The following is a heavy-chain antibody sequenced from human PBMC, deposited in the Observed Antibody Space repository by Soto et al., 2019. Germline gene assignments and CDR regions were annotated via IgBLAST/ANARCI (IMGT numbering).Heavy chain of an antibody. CDR3: AKGDLITIFGVVIPADYYYYYYMDV. Sequence: GGSLRLSCAASGFTFSSYAMSWVRQAPGKGLEWVSAISGSGGSTYYADSVKGRFTISRDNSKNTLYLQMNSLRAEDTAVYYCAKGDLITIFGVVIPADYYYYYYMDVWGKGTTVTVSS. D-gene: IGHD3-3*01. V-gene: IGHV3-23*01. CDR2: ISGSGGST. CDR1: GFTFSSYA. J-gene: IGHJ6*03.